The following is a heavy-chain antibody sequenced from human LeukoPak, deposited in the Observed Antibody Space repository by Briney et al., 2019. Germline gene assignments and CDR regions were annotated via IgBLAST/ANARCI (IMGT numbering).Heavy chain of an antibody. D-gene: IGHD3-16*02. Sequence: SETLSLTCAVYGGSFSGYYWSWIRQPPGKGLEWIGEINHSGSTNYNPSLKSRVTISVDTSKNHFSLKLSSVTAADTAVYYCAREYDYVWGSYRYTPQAVWFDPWGQGTLVTVSS. V-gene: IGHV4-34*01. CDR1: GGSFSGYY. CDR2: INHSGST. J-gene: IGHJ5*02. CDR3: AREYDYVWGSYRYTPQAVWFDP.